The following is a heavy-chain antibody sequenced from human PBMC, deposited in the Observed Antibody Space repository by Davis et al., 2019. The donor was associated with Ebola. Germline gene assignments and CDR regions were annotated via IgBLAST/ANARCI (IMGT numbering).Heavy chain of an antibody. CDR3: ARNTKTNVGDSGLGYNSFDF. D-gene: IGHD2-8*01. CDR2: LSPPAFT. V-gene: IGHV4-34*01. Sequence: PSETLSLTCAVYGESFSDYFWSWVRQPPGXXXXXFRALSPPAFTHYHPSLESRVTISVDSSKSQFFLKINSVTAADTAVYYCARNTKTNVGDSGLGYNSFDFWGQGALVSVSS. CDR1: GESFSDYF. J-gene: IGHJ5*01.